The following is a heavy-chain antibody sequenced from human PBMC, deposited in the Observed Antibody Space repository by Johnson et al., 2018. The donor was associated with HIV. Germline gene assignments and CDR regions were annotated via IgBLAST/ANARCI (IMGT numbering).Heavy chain of an antibody. CDR2: VSYDGSER. V-gene: IGHV3-30*04. D-gene: IGHD6-13*01. CDR3: ARDWSDIAAAVTGAFDV. CDR1: GFSFSSYA. Sequence: QVQLVESGGGVVQPGRSLRLSCAASGFSFSSYAMHWVHQAPGKGLEWVAVVSYDGSERYYADSVKGRFTISRDSSKNTLYLQMNSLRAEDTAVYYCARDWSDIAAAVTGAFDVWGQGTMVTVSS. J-gene: IGHJ3*01.